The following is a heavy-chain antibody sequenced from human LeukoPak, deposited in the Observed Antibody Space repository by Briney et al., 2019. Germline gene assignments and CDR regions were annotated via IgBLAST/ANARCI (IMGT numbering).Heavy chain of an antibody. CDR3: ARAGWRYFDWKTYYFDY. CDR2: MNPNRGNT. V-gene: IGHV1-8*01. CDR1: GYTFTSYD. D-gene: IGHD3-9*01. J-gene: IGHJ4*02. Sequence: GASVKVSCKASGYTFTSYDINWVRQATGQGLEWMGWMNPNRGNTGYAQKFQGRVTMTRNTSISTAYMELSSLRSEDTAVYYCARAGWRYFDWKTYYFDYWGQGTLVTVSS.